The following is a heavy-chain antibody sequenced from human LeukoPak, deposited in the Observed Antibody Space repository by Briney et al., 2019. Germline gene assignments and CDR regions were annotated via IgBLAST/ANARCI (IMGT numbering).Heavy chain of an antibody. V-gene: IGHV7-4-1*02. Sequence: EASVKVSCKASGYTFTSYAMNWVRQAPGQGLEWMGWINTNTGNPTYAQGFTGRFVFSLDTSVSTAYLQISSLKAEDTAVYYCARDGSLYYYGSGSSYIDYWGQGTLVTVS. D-gene: IGHD3-10*01. CDR2: INTNTGNP. CDR3: ARDGSLYYYGSGSSYIDY. CDR1: GYTFTSYA. J-gene: IGHJ4*02.